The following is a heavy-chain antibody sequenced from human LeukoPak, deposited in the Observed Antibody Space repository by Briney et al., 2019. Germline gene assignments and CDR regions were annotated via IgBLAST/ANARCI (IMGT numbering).Heavy chain of an antibody. D-gene: IGHD6-13*01. CDR3: ARDITAAAGLDAFDI. J-gene: IGHJ3*02. CDR2: INPNSGGT. CDR1: GYTFTGYY. Sequence: ASVKVSCKASGYTFTGYYMHWVRQAPGQGLEWMGWINPNSGGTNYAQKFQGRVTMTRDTSISTAYMELSRLRSDDTAVYYCARDITAAAGLDAFDIWGQGAMVTVSS. V-gene: IGHV1-2*02.